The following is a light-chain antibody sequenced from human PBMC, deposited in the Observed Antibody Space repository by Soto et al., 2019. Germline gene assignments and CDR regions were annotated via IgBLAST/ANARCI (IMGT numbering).Light chain of an antibody. J-gene: IGKJ5*01. V-gene: IGKV1-39*01. CDR2: AAS. CDR1: QSIGSY. CDR3: QQSYSTPPFT. Sequence: DIEMTQARSSRCSSVGERVTTTCRASQSIGSYLNWYQQKPGKAPKFLLYAASSLQSGVPSRFSGSGSGTDFTLTISSLQPEDFATYYCQQSYSTPPFTFCQGTRLEIK.